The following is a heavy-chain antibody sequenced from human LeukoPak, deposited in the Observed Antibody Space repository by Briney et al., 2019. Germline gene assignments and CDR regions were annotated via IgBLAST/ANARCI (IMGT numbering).Heavy chain of an antibody. CDR3: ARVQDARQRYCSSTSCHTGIDY. D-gene: IGHD2-2*02. V-gene: IGHV4-34*01. CDR2: INHSGST. J-gene: IGHJ4*02. CDR1: GGSFSGYY. Sequence: MPSETLSLTCAVYGGSFSGYYWSWIRQPPGKGLEWIGEINHSGSTNYNPSLKSRVTISVDTSKNQFSLKLSSVTAADTAVYYCARVQDARQRYCSSTSCHTGIDYWGQGTLVTVSS.